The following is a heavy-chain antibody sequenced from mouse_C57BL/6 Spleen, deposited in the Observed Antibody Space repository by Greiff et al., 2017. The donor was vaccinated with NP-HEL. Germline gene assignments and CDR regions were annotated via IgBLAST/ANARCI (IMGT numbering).Heavy chain of an antibody. D-gene: IGHD1-1*01. V-gene: IGHV1-72*01. Sequence: QVQLQQPGAELVKPGASVKLSCKASGYTFTSYWMHWVKQRPGRGLEWIGRIDPNSGGTKYNEKYKSKATLTVDKPSSTAYMQLSSLPSEDSSVYYCARSGWLLRSNWYFDVWGTGTTVTVAS. CDR1: GYTFTSYW. J-gene: IGHJ1*03. CDR3: ARSGWLLRSNWYFDV. CDR2: IDPNSGGT.